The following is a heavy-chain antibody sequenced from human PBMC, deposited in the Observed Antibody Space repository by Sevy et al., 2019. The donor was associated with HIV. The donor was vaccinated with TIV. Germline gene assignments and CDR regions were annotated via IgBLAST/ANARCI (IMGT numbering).Heavy chain of an antibody. CDR2: IIPIFGTA. Sequence: ASVNVSCKASGGTFSSYAISWVRQAPGQGLEWMGGIIPIFGTANYAQKFQGRVTITADKSTSTAYMELSSLRSEDTAVYYCARGEGGVLRYFDWTSWGQGTLVTVSS. D-gene: IGHD3-9*01. CDR3: ARGEGGVLRYFDWTS. J-gene: IGHJ5*02. V-gene: IGHV1-69*06. CDR1: GGTFSSYA.